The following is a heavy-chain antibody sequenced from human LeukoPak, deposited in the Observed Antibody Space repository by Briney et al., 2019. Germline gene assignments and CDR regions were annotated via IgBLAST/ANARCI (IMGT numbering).Heavy chain of an antibody. D-gene: IGHD1-26*01. CDR2: ISDSGGRT. CDR1: GFTFSSSA. CDR3: ARARGDY. Sequence: GGSLRLSCAASGFTFSSSAISWVRQAPGKGLGWVSAISDSGGRTYYADSVKGRFTISRDNSKNTLYLQMNSLRAEDTAVYYCARARGDYWGQGTLVTVSS. V-gene: IGHV3-23*01. J-gene: IGHJ4*02.